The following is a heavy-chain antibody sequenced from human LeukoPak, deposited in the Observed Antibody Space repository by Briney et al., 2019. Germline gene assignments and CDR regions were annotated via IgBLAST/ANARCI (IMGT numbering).Heavy chain of an antibody. Sequence: GGSLRLSCAASGFTFSSYAMHWVRQAPGKGLEWVAVISYDGSNKYYADSVKGRFTISRDNSKNTLYLQMNSLRAEDTAVYYYARGPYYGDYHYFDYWGQGTLVTVSS. D-gene: IGHD4-17*01. CDR2: ISYDGSNK. CDR3: ARGPYYGDYHYFDY. V-gene: IGHV3-30-3*01. CDR1: GFTFSSYA. J-gene: IGHJ4*02.